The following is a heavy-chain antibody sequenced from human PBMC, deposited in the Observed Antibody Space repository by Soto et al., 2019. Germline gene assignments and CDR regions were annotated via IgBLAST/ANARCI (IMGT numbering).Heavy chain of an antibody. CDR1: GFTFSSYA. Sequence: QVQLVESGGGVVQPGRSLRLSCAASGFTFSSYAMHWVRQAPGKGLEWVAVISYDGSNKYYADSVKGRFTISRDNSKNTLYLQMNSLRAEDTAVYYCAREAEMATTPEAFDIWGQGTTVTVSS. J-gene: IGHJ3*02. CDR3: AREAEMATTPEAFDI. V-gene: IGHV3-30-3*01. CDR2: ISYDGSNK. D-gene: IGHD5-12*01.